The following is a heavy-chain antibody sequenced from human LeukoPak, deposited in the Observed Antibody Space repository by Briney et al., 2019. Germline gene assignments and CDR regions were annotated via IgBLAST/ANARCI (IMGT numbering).Heavy chain of an antibody. CDR2: ISWNSGSI. CDR1: GFTFDDYA. J-gene: IGHJ5*02. CDR3: AKTPTYNDFP. D-gene: IGHD3-3*01. Sequence: SLRLSCAASGFTFDDYAMHWVRQAPGKGLEWVSGISWNSGSIGYADSVKGRFTISRDNAKNSLYLQMNSLRAEDTALYYCAKTPTYNDFPWGQGTLVTVSS. V-gene: IGHV3-9*01.